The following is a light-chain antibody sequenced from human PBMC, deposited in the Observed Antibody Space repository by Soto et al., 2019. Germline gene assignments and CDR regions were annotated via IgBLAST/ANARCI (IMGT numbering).Light chain of an antibody. V-gene: IGLV2-14*01. J-gene: IGLJ3*02. CDR2: EVS. CDR3: SSYTSSSTHGV. CDR1: SSDAGGYNY. Sequence: QSALTQPASVSGSPGQSSTISCTGTSSDAGGYNYVSWYQQHPGKAPKLMIYEVSNRPSGVSNRFSGSKSGNTASLTISGLQAEDEADYYCSSYTSSSTHGVFGGGTKLTVL.